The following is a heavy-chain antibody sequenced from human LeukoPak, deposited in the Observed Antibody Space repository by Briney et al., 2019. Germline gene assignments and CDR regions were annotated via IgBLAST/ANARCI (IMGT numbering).Heavy chain of an antibody. J-gene: IGHJ4*02. V-gene: IGHV3-15*01. D-gene: IGHD4-17*01. CDR3: TTGSYGDLQDC. CDR1: GFTFTNAW. CDR2: INSKTDGGTT. Sequence: PGGSLRLSCAASGFTFTNAWTSWVRQAPGKGLEWDGRINSKTDGGTTDYAAAVTGRFTIPRDDSKNTLYLQMNSLKTEDTAVYYCTTGSYGDLQDCWGQGTLVTVSS.